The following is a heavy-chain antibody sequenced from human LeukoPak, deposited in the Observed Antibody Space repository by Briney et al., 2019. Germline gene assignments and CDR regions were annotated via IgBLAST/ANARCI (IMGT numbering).Heavy chain of an antibody. J-gene: IGHJ4*02. CDR3: AKGGYSGYETFFDY. Sequence: GGSLRLSCAASGFTFDDYAMRWVRQAPGKGLERVSGISWNSGSIGYADSVKGRFTISRDNAKNSLYLQMNSLRAEDTALYYCAKGGYSGYETFFDYWGQGTLVTVSS. D-gene: IGHD5-12*01. CDR2: ISWNSGSI. V-gene: IGHV3-9*01. CDR1: GFTFDDYA.